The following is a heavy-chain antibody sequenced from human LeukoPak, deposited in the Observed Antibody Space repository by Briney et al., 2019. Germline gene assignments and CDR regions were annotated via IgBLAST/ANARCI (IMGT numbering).Heavy chain of an antibody. V-gene: IGHV3-7*01. CDR1: GFTFSTYW. CDR2: IKEVDSDT. CDR3: ATRRGEN. Sequence: GGSLRPSCAASGFTFSTYWMSWVRQAPGKGLEWVALIKEVDSDTYYMDSVRGRFTIFRDNADNSLYLQMNSLRGDDTAVYYCATRRGENWGQGTLVTVSS. J-gene: IGHJ4*02.